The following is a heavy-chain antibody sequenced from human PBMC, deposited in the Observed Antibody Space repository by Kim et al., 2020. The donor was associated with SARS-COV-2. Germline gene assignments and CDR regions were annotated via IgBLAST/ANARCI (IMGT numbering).Heavy chain of an antibody. CDR1: GDTFRWHA. CDR2: IIPVDVTP. V-gene: IGHV1-69*13. D-gene: IGHD3-10*01. J-gene: IGHJ5*02. CDR3: VSEGESPQTNWFDP. Sequence: SVKVSCKTSGDTFRWHAVSWVRQAPGHGLEWMGGIIPVDVTPNYAQSFQGRVTITADESTSTVYMELSSLRPEDTAVYYCVSEGESPQTNWFDPWGQGTLVTVSS.